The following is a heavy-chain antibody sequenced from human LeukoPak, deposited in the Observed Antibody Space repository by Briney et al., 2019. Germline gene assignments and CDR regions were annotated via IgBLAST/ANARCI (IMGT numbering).Heavy chain of an antibody. CDR1: GFTFSSYS. D-gene: IGHD2-2*03. CDR3: ARGPLDIVVVPAAMGVDY. V-gene: IGHV3-48*02. CDR2: ISSSSSPI. J-gene: IGHJ4*02. Sequence: GGSLRLSCAASGFTFSSYSMNWVRQAPGKGLEWVSYISSSSSPIYYADSVKGRFTISRDNAKNSLYLQMNSLRDEDTAVYYCARGPLDIVVVPAAMGVDYWGQGTLVTVSS.